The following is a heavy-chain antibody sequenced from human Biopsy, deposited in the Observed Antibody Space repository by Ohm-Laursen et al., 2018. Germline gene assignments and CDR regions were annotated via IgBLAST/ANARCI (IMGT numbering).Heavy chain of an antibody. CDR1: GNTFATYH. CDR2: ISPRGATT. V-gene: IGHV1-46*01. D-gene: IGHD5-24*01. Sequence: SVKVSCKASGNTFATYHIHWVRQAPGQGLEWMGVISPRGATTSFSQKFQGRITMTRDTSTGTVYMDLNSLGSEDTAVYYCARAGVGSDGTDSYYYGMDVWGPGTTVTVSS. CDR3: ARAGVGSDGTDSYYYGMDV. J-gene: IGHJ6*02.